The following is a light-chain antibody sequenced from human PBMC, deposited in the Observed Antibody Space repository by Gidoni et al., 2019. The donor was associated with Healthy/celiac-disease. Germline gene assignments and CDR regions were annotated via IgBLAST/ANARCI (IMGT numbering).Light chain of an antibody. Sequence: EIVLTQSPASLSLYPGARATLPCRASQSVSCYLAWYQQKPGQATRLLIYDASNRTPGIPTMCGGSWSTAYFTPTVSSLEAEDVAVYYYQHRSNLLTFGEGTKVEIK. J-gene: IGKJ4*01. V-gene: IGKV3-11*01. CDR3: QHRSNLLT. CDR2: DAS. CDR1: QSVSCY.